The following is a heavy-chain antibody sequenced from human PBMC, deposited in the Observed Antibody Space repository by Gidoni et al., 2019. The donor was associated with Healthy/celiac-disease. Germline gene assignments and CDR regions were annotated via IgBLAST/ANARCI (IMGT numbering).Heavy chain of an antibody. CDR3: ARGVASSGWYVDVLDY. Sequence: EVQLVESGGGLVQPGGSLRLSCAASGFTFSSYEMNWVRQAPGKGLEWVSYISSIGSTIYYADSVKGRFTISRDNAKNSLYLQMNSLRAEDTAVYYCARGVASSGWYVDVLDYWGQGTLVTVSS. J-gene: IGHJ4*02. V-gene: IGHV3-48*03. D-gene: IGHD6-19*01. CDR2: ISSIGSTI. CDR1: GFTFSSYE.